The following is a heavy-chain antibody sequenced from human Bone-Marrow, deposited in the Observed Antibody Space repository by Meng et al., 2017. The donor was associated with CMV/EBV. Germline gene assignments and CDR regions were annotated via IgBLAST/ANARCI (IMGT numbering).Heavy chain of an antibody. Sequence: ESLKISCAASGFAFGDYSMSWVRQAPGKGLEWVSIIYTGTGSSFYADSVKGRFTISRDHSKNTLYLQMNSLRAEDTAVYYCAKDCLGSSSSWYLTPYYYSGLDVWGQGTTVTVSS. CDR3: AKDCLGSSSSWYLTPYYYSGLDV. CDR2: IYTGTGSS. CDR1: GFAFGDYS. J-gene: IGHJ6*02. D-gene: IGHD6-13*01. V-gene: IGHV3-23*03.